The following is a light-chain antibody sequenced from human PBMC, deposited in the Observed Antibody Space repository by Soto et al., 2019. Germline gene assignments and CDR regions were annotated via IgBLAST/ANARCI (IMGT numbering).Light chain of an antibody. CDR1: QSVDSK. CDR2: DAS. CDR3: QQYYVWNT. J-gene: IGKJ4*01. V-gene: IGKV3D-15*01. Sequence: EIVMTQSPATLSVSPGERAIFSCRASQSVDSKLAWYQQKLGQAPRLLIYDASTRATGIPARFSGSGSGTEFTLTISSLQSEDFAIYYCQQYYVWNTFGGGIKVEIK.